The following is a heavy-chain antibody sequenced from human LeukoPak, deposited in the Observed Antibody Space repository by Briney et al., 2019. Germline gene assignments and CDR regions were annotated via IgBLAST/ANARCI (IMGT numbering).Heavy chain of an antibody. CDR1: GGSISSYY. CDR2: IYYTGST. J-gene: IGHJ6*03. Sequence: SETLSLTCTVSGGSISSYYWSWIRQPPGKGLEWIGSIYYTGSTYYNPSLKSRVTISVDTSKNQFSLKLSSVTAADTAVYYCARLHYGGNYGYYYYYMDVWGKGTTVTISS. V-gene: IGHV4-39*01. CDR3: ARLHYGGNYGYYYYYMDV. D-gene: IGHD4-23*01.